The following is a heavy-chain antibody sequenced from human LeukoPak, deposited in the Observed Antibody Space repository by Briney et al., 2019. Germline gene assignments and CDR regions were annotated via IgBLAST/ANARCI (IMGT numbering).Heavy chain of an antibody. Sequence: GGSLRLSCAASGFTFSSYGMHWVRQAPGKGLEWVAVISYDGSNKYYADSVKGRFTISRDNSKNTLYLQMNSLRAEDTAVYYCAKDRGGYNRRYYYYGMDVWGQGTTVTVSS. D-gene: IGHD5-24*01. CDR2: ISYDGSNK. CDR1: GFTFSSYG. V-gene: IGHV3-30*18. J-gene: IGHJ6*02. CDR3: AKDRGGYNRRYYYYGMDV.